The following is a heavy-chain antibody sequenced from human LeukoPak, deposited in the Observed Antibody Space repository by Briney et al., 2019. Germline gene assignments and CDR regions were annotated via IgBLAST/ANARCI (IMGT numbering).Heavy chain of an antibody. CDR2: INHSGST. CDR3: ARGLNDSWTGENY. J-gene: IGHJ4*02. CDR1: DGSFSGYY. V-gene: IGHV4-34*01. Sequence: PSETLSLTCAVYDGSFSGYYWSWIRQPPGKGLEWIGEINHSGSTNYNPSLKSRVTISLDTSKSQFSLKVRYVTAADTAVYYCARGLNDSWTGENYWGQGTLVTVSS. D-gene: IGHD3-3*01.